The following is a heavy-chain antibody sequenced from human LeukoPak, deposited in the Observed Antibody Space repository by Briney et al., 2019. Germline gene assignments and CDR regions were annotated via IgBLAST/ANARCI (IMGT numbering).Heavy chain of an antibody. CDR3: TRAVGYCSSTSCPEGFDP. D-gene: IGHD2-2*01. V-gene: IGHV1-69*13. Sequence: ASVKVSCKASGGTFSSYAISWVRQAPGQGLEWMGGIIPIFGTTNYAQKFQGRVTITADESTSTAYMELSSLRSEDTAVYYCTRAVGYCSSTSCPEGFDPWGQGTLVTVSS. CDR1: GGTFSSYA. CDR2: IIPIFGTT. J-gene: IGHJ5*02.